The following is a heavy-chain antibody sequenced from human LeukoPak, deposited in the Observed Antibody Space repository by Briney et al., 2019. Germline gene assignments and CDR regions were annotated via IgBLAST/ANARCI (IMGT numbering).Heavy chain of an antibody. Sequence: SETLSLTCTVSGGSISSYYWTWIRQPAGKGLEWIGRIYTSGSTNYNPSLKSRVTMSVDTSKNQFSLKLSSVTAADTAVYYCARARWDYDSSGYFDYWGQGTLVTVSS. V-gene: IGHV4-4*07. J-gene: IGHJ4*02. CDR2: IYTSGST. CDR3: ARARWDYDSSGYFDY. D-gene: IGHD3-22*01. CDR1: GGSISSYY.